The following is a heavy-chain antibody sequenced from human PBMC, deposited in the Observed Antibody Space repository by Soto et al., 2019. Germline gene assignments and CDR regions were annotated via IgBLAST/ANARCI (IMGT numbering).Heavy chain of an antibody. V-gene: IGHV4-59*08. CDR3: ARHRYSYGVYYFDY. CDR2: IYYSGSN. CDR1: GGSISNYY. D-gene: IGHD5-18*01. J-gene: IGHJ4*02. Sequence: QVQLQESGPGLVKPSETLTLTCIVSGGSISNYYWSWIRPPPGKGLEWVWYIYYSGSNNYNPSLTSRGTISVDTSKNLFSLKLSSVNAADTAVDYCARHRYSYGVYYFDYWGQGTLVTVSS.